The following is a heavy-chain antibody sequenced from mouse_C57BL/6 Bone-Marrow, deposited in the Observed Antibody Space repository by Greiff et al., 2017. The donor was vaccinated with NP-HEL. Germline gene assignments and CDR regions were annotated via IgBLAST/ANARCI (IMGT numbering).Heavy chain of an antibody. CDR3: ARLDGNYPHWYFDV. J-gene: IGHJ1*03. V-gene: IGHV1-19*01. Sequence: EVQLQQSGPVLVKPGASVKMSCKASGYTFTDYYMNWVKQSHGKSLEWIGVINPYNGGTSYNQKFKGKATLTVDKSSSTAYMELNSLTSEDSAVYYCARLDGNYPHWYFDVWGTGTTVTVSS. CDR2: INPYNGGT. D-gene: IGHD2-1*01. CDR1: GYTFTDYY.